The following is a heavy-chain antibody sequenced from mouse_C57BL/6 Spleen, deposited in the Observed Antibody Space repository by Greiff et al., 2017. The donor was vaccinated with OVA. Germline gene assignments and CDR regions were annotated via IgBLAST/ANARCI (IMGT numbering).Heavy chain of an antibody. J-gene: IGHJ2*01. Sequence: QVQLKQPGAELVKPGASVKLSCKASGYTFTSYWMHWVKQRPGRGLEWIGRIDPIRVGTKYNEKFTSKATLPVDKPSSTAYMQLSSLTSEDSAVYYCARNSNYGVYYFDYWGQGTTLTVSS. D-gene: IGHD2-5*01. CDR3: ARNSNYGVYYFDY. CDR2: IDPIRVGT. CDR1: GYTFTSYW. V-gene: IGHV1-72*01.